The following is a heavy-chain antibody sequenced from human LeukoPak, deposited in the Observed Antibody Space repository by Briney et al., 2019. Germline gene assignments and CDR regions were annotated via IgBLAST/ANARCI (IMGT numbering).Heavy chain of an antibody. CDR2: ISGSGGST. V-gene: IGHV3-23*01. CDR1: GFTFSSYA. D-gene: IGHD6-13*01. Sequence: GGSLRLSCAASGFTFSSYAMSWVRQAPGKGLEWVSAISGSGGSTYYADSVKGRFTISRDNSKNALYLQMNSLRAEDTAVYYCAKSNSSSWYGTFDYWGQGTLVTVSS. CDR3: AKSNSSSWYGTFDY. J-gene: IGHJ4*02.